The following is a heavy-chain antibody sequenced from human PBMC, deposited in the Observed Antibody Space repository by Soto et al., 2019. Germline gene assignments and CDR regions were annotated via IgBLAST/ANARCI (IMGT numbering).Heavy chain of an antibody. Sequence: QVQLQESGPGLVKPSQTLSLTCTVSGGSISSGGYYWSWIRQHPGKGLEWIGYIYYSGSTYYNPSLKSRGTIAVDTSKNQFSLKLSSGTAADTAVYYCARVRGVTARLDYWGQGTLVTVSS. D-gene: IGHD2-21*02. CDR3: ARVRGVTARLDY. CDR1: GGSISSGGYY. CDR2: IYYSGST. J-gene: IGHJ4*02. V-gene: IGHV4-31*03.